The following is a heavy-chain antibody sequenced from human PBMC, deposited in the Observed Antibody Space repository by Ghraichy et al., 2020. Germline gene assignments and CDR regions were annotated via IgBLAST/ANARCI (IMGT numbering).Heavy chain of an antibody. V-gene: IGHV1-46*01. CDR3: ARAAGGPYCGGDCRDAFDI. CDR1: GYTFTSYY. CDR2: INPSGGST. Sequence: ASVKVSCKASGYTFTSYYMHWVRQAPGQGLEWMGIINPSGGSTSYAQKFQGRVTMTRDTSTSTVYMELSSLRSEDTAVYYCARAAGGPYCGGDCRDAFDIWGQGTMVTVSS. D-gene: IGHD2-21*02. J-gene: IGHJ3*02.